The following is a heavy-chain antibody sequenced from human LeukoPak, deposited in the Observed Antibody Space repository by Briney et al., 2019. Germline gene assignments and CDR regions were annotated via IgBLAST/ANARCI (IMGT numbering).Heavy chain of an antibody. CDR1: GGSFSGYF. Sequence: SETPSLTCAVYGGSFSGYFWSWIRQPPGKGLEWIGELTESGRTSYNPSLKSRVTIAEDTSKNQFSLKLSSVTAANTAVYYCARWSLRGCSGSPCFDYWGQGTLVTVSS. J-gene: IGHJ4*02. D-gene: IGHD2-15*01. CDR3: ARWSLRGCSGSPCFDY. V-gene: IGHV4-34*01. CDR2: LTESGRT.